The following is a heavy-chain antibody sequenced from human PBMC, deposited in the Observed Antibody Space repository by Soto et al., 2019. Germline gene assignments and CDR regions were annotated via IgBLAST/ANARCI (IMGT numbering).Heavy chain of an antibody. J-gene: IGHJ3*02. Sequence: GGSLRLSCAASGFTFDDYAMHWVRQAPGKGLEWVSGISWNSGSIGYADSVKGRFTISRDNAKNSLYLQMNSLRAEDTAVYYCARVLSSGWYDIDAFDICGEGTMVTVSS. CDR1: GFTFDDYA. V-gene: IGHV3-9*01. D-gene: IGHD6-19*01. CDR2: ISWNSGSI. CDR3: ARVLSSGWYDIDAFDI.